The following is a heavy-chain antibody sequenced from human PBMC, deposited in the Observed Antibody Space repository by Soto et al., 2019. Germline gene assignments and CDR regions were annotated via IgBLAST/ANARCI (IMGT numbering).Heavy chain of an antibody. CDR2: IVVGSGNT. CDR1: GFTFTSSA. D-gene: IGHD3-22*01. V-gene: IGHV1-58*01. J-gene: IGHJ3*02. Sequence: SVKVSCKSSGFTFTSSAVQWVRQARGQRLEWIGWIVVGSGNTNYAQKFQERVTVTRDMSTSTAYMELSSLRSEDTAVYYCAAETHDYYDSSGLTDAFDIWGQGTMVTVSS. CDR3: AAETHDYYDSSGLTDAFDI.